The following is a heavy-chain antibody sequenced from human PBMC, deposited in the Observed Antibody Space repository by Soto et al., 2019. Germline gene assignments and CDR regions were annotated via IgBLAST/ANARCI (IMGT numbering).Heavy chain of an antibody. V-gene: IGHV1-2*02. CDR2: VDPRSGDR. D-gene: IGHD3-10*01. Sequence: QVQLVRSGAELKKPGASVRVSCKPSGYTFTDLYINWVRQAPGQGLEWMGLVDPRSGDRRNTQEFQGRVTMSRDTYTSTVYMELNRLTSDDTAVYYSARDIYGPLDYWGQGTLVTVSS. CDR3: ARDIYGPLDY. J-gene: IGHJ4*02. CDR1: GYTFTDLY.